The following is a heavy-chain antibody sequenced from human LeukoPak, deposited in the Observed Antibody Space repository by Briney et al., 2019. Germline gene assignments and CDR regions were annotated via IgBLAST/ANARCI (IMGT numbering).Heavy chain of an antibody. Sequence: PGGSLRLSCAASGFTFSSYGMHWVREAPGKGLEWVAVIWYDGSNKYYADSVKGRFTISRDNSKNTLYLQMNSLRAEDTAVYYCANDGGKISYWGQGTLVTVSS. V-gene: IGHV3-33*06. CDR2: IWYDGSNK. CDR1: GFTFSSYG. J-gene: IGHJ4*02. D-gene: IGHD2-15*01. CDR3: ANDGGKISY.